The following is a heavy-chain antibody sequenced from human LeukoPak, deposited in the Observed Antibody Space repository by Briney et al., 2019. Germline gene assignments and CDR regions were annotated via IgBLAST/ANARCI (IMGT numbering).Heavy chain of an antibody. D-gene: IGHD4-17*01. CDR2: IYSSGST. Sequence: SETLSLTCTVSGGSISSYYWSWIRQPAGKGLVWIGRIYSSGSTNYNPSLKSRVTMSVDTSKNQFSLKLSSVTAADTAVYYCAREDDYGDYDYWGQGTLVTVSS. CDR3: AREDDYGDYDY. CDR1: GGSISSYY. J-gene: IGHJ4*02. V-gene: IGHV4-4*07.